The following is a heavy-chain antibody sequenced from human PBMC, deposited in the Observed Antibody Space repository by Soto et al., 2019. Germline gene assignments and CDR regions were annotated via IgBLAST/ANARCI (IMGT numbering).Heavy chain of an antibody. CDR3: ARGRYGDY. V-gene: IGHV1-18*01. J-gene: IGHJ4*02. D-gene: IGHD1-1*01. CDR2: ISAHNGNT. Sequence: QVHLVQSGAEVKKPGASVKVTCKGSGYAFTTYGITWVRQAPGQGLEWMGWISAHNGNTNYAQKLQGRVTVTRDTSTSTAYTELRSLRSDDTAVYYSARGRYGDYWGQGALVTVSS. CDR1: GYAFTTYG.